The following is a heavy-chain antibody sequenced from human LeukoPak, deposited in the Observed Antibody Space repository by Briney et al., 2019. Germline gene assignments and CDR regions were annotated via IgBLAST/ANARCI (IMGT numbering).Heavy chain of an antibody. CDR1: GGSISSYY. CDR2: IFYIGRT. CDR3: ASVNYDILTGYYFDY. J-gene: IGHJ4*02. Sequence: SETLSLTCAVSGGSISSYYWSWIRQPPGKGLEWIGYIFYIGRTTYNPSFKSRVTISVDASENQLSLKLSSVTVADTAVYYCASVNYDILTGYYFDYWGRGTVVSVSS. D-gene: IGHD3-9*01. V-gene: IGHV4-59*01.